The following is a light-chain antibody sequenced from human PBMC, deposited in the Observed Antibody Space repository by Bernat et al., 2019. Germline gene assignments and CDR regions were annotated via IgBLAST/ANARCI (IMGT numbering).Light chain of an antibody. CDR3: CSYAGSYTDV. CDR1: SSDVGGYKY. Sequence: QSALTQPRSVSGSPGQSVTISCTGTSSDVGGYKYVSWYQQHPGKAPKLMIYDVSKRPSGGPDRFSGSKSGNTASLTISGLQAEDAADYYCCSYAGSYTDVCATGAKVTVL. V-gene: IGLV2-11*01. CDR2: DVS. J-gene: IGLJ1*01.